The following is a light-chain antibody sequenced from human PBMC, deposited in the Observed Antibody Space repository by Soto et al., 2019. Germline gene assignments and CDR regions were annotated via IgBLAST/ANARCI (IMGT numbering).Light chain of an antibody. Sequence: QSALTQPRSVSGSPGQSVTISCTGTSSDVGGYNYVSWYQQHPGKAPKLMIYDVSKRPSGVPDRFSGSKSGKSASLTISGLQAEDEADYYCCSYAGSYTAGVFGTGTKLTVL. J-gene: IGLJ1*01. CDR3: CSYAGSYTAGV. CDR1: SSDVGGYNY. V-gene: IGLV2-11*01. CDR2: DVS.